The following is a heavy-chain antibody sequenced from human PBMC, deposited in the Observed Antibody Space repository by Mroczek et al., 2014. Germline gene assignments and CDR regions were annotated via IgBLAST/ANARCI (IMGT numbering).Heavy chain of an antibody. CDR3: ASGTRYGGNYYFDY. D-gene: IGHD4-23*01. J-gene: IGHJ4*02. V-gene: IGHV3-33*01. CDR2: IWYDGSNK. CDR1: GFTFSSYG. Sequence: GGGVVQPGRSLRLSCAASGFTFSSYGMHWVRQAPGKGLEWVAVIWYDGSNKYYEDSVKGRFTISRDNSKNTLYLQMNSLRAEDTAVYYCASGTRYGGNYYFDYWGQGTLVTVSS.